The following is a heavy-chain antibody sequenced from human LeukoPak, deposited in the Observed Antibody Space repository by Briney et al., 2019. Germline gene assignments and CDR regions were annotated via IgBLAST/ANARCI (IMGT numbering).Heavy chain of an antibody. D-gene: IGHD1-7*01. CDR2: ISSSSSYI. CDR1: GFTFSSYS. V-gene: IGHV3-21*01. Sequence: GGSLRLSCAASGFTFSSYSMNSVRQAPGKGLEWVSSISSSSSYIYYADSVKGRFTISRDNAKNSLYLQMNSLRAEDTAVYYCARGGTRKNAFDIWGQGTMVTVSS. J-gene: IGHJ3*02. CDR3: ARGGTRKNAFDI.